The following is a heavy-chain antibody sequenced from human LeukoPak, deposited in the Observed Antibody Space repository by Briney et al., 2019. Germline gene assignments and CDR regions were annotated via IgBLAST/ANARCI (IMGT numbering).Heavy chain of an antibody. D-gene: IGHD3-3*02. CDR3: ARLAAPDAFDI. V-gene: IGHV3-23*01. CDR1: GFTFNIYA. CDR2: ISGSGGST. J-gene: IGHJ3*02. Sequence: PGGSLRLSCAASGFTFNIYAMSWVRLAPGKELDWVSAISGSGGSTYYADSVEGRFTISRDNAKNSLYLQMDSLRAEDTAVYYCARLAAPDAFDIWGQGTMVTVSS.